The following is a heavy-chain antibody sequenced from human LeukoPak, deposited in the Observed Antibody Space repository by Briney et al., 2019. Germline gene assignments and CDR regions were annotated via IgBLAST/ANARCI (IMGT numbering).Heavy chain of an antibody. J-gene: IGHJ6*03. V-gene: IGHV5-51*01. D-gene: IGHD3-3*01. Sequence: GESLKISCKGSGYSFTSYWIGWVRQMPGKGLEWMGIIYPGNSDTRYSPSFQGQVTISADKSISTAYLQWSSLKASDTAMYYCARQAFWSGYHKSYYYYYYMDVWGKGTTVTVSS. CDR3: ARQAFWSGYHKSYYYYYYMDV. CDR2: IYPGNSDT. CDR1: GYSFTSYW.